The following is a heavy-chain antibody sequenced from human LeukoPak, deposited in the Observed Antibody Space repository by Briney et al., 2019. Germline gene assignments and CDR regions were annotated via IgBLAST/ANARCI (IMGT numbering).Heavy chain of an antibody. CDR1: GGSISSYY. Sequence: SETLSLTCTVSGGSISSYYWSWIRQPPGKGLEWIGYIYYSGSTNYNPSLKSRVTISVDTSKNQFSLKLSSVTAADTAVYYCARTVADNYYYYGMDVWGQGTTVTVSS. V-gene: IGHV4-59*01. D-gene: IGHD6-19*01. CDR2: IYYSGST. J-gene: IGHJ6*02. CDR3: ARTVADNYYYYGMDV.